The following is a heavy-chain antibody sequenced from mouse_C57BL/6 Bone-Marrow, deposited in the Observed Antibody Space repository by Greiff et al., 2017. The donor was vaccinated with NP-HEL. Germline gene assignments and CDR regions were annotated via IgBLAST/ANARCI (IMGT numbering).Heavy chain of an antibody. CDR1: GFNIKDYY. Sequence: VQLQQSGAELVRPGASVKLSCTASGFNIKDYYMHWVKQRPEQGLEWIGRIDPEDGDTEYAPKFHGKATMTADTSSNTAYLQLSSLTSEDTAVYYCTGYGSSWGAMDYGGQGTSVTVSS. J-gene: IGHJ4*01. CDR3: TGYGSSWGAMDY. CDR2: IDPEDGDT. D-gene: IGHD1-1*01. V-gene: IGHV14-1*01.